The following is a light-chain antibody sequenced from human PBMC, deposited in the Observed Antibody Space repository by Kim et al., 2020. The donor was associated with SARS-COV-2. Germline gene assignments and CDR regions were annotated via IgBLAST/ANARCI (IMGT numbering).Light chain of an antibody. CDR3: QAWDSSTGV. CDR2: QDS. V-gene: IGLV3-1*01. J-gene: IGLJ3*02. Sequence: SYELTQPPSVSVSPGQTASITCSGDKLGDKYACWYQQKPGQSPVLVIYQDSKRPSGIPERFSGSNSGNTAPLTISGTQAMEEADYYCQAWDSSTGVFGGGTQLTVL. CDR1: KLGDKY.